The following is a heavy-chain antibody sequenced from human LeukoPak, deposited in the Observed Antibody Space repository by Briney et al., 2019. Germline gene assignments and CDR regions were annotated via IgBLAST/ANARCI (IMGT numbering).Heavy chain of an antibody. CDR3: ARAAGKENGYDFWFEH. J-gene: IGHJ5*02. V-gene: IGHV3-30*04. D-gene: IGHD3-3*01. CDR1: GFTFNSYD. Sequence: PGGPLRLSCAASGFTFNSYDMHWVRQAPGKGLEWVAVISYDGGKQYYADSVKGRFTISRDNSKSTLYLQMNSLRAEDTAVYYCARAAGKENGYDFWFEHWGQGTLVTVSS. CDR2: ISYDGGKQ.